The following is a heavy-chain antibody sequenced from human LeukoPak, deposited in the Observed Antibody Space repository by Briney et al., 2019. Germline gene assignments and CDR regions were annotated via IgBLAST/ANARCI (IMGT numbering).Heavy chain of an antibody. CDR2: VYTSGST. V-gene: IGHV4-4*07. Sequence: SETLSLTCTVSGGSISSYYWSWIRQPAGKGLEWIGRVYTSGSTNYNPSLKSRVTVSVDTSKNQFSLKLSSVTAADTAIYYCARNPFFDSGGYYYDFDYWGQGTLVTVSS. CDR3: ARNPFFDSGGYYYDFDY. CDR1: GGSISSYY. J-gene: IGHJ4*02. D-gene: IGHD3-22*01.